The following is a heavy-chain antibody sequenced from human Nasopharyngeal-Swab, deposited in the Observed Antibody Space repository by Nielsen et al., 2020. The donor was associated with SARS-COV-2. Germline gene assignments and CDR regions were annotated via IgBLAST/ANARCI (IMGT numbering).Heavy chain of an antibody. J-gene: IGHJ6*02. CDR2: IYPGDSDT. Sequence: VRQMPGKGLEWVGIIYPGDSDTRYSPSFQGQVTISADKSISTAYLQWSSLKASDTAMYYCARRGPKGYPLYYVMDVWGQGTTVTVSS. D-gene: IGHD3-16*02. CDR3: ARRGPKGYPLYYVMDV. V-gene: IGHV5-51*01.